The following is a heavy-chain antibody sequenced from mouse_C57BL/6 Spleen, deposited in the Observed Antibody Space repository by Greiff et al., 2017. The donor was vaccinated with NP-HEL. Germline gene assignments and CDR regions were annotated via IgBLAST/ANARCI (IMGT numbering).Heavy chain of an antibody. CDR1: GYTFTSYW. J-gene: IGHJ2*01. Sequence: QVQLKQSGAELVRPGSSVKLSCKASGYTFTSYWMHWVKQRPIQGLEWIGNIDPSDSETHYNQKFKDKATLTVDKSSSTAYMQLSSLTSEDSAVYYCAREDQLGFDYWGQGTTLTVSS. CDR3: AREDQLGFDY. V-gene: IGHV1-52*01. CDR2: IDPSDSET. D-gene: IGHD4-1*02.